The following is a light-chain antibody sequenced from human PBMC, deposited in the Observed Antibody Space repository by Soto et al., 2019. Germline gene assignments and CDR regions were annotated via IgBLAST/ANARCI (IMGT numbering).Light chain of an antibody. V-gene: IGKV3-20*01. CDR2: GAS. CDR3: HQFGSSPWT. CDR1: QSVSSSY. J-gene: IGKJ1*01. Sequence: ENVLTQSPGTLSLSPGERATLSCRASQSVSSSYIAWYQQKPGQAPRLLIYGASSRATGIPDRFSGSGSGTDVTLTISRLEPEDFAVYYCHQFGSSPWTFGQGTKVEIK.